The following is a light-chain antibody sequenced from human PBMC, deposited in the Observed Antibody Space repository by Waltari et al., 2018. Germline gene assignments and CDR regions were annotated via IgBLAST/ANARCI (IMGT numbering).Light chain of an antibody. Sequence: EIVLTQSPATVSLSPGERATFSCRASQSVSRYLAWYQQKPGQAPRLLIYDAPNRATGIPARFSGSGSGTDFTLTISNLEPEDFVVYFCQQRNNWPYTFGQGTRLEIK. CDR3: QQRNNWPYT. CDR2: DAP. J-gene: IGKJ2*01. CDR1: QSVSRY. V-gene: IGKV3-11*01.